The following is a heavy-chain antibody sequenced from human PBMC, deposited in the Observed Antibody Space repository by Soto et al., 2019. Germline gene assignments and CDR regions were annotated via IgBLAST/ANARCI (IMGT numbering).Heavy chain of an antibody. Sequence: GGSLRLSCAASGFTFSSYAMSWVRQAPGKGLEWVSAISGSGGSTYYADSVKGRFTISRDNSKNTLYLQMNSLRAEDTAVYYCAKDPGYCSSTSCIEDTNDYWGQGTLVTVSS. J-gene: IGHJ4*02. CDR3: AKDPGYCSSTSCIEDTNDY. D-gene: IGHD2-2*01. CDR2: ISGSGGST. CDR1: GFTFSSYA. V-gene: IGHV3-23*01.